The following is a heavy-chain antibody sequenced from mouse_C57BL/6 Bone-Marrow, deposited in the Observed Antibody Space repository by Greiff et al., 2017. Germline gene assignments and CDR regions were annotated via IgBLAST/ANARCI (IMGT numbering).Heavy chain of an antibody. J-gene: IGHJ4*01. D-gene: IGHD1-1*01. V-gene: IGHV1-81*01. CDR2: IYPRSGNT. Sequence: VNVVESGAELARPGASVKLSCKASGYTFTSYGISWVKQRTGQGLEWIGEIYPRSGNTYYNEKFKGKATLTADKSSSTAYMELRSLTSEDSAVYFCAREGYYGNYAMDYWGQGTSVTVSS. CDR3: AREGYYGNYAMDY. CDR1: GYTFTSYG.